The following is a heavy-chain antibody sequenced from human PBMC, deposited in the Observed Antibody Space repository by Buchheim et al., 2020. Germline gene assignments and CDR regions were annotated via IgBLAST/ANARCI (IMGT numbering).Heavy chain of an antibody. CDR1: GFTFSSYW. D-gene: IGHD5-12*01. J-gene: IGHJ4*02. CDR2: ISPDGNNK. Sequence: VQLVESGGGLVQPGGSLRLSCAASGFTFSSYWMSWVRQAPGKGLEWVAVISPDGNNKFYADSVKGRFSISRDNSKNILYLQMDTLRAEDTAVYFCAKEFRFFSGYDYWGQGAL. CDR3: AKEFRFFSGYDY. V-gene: IGHV3-30*18.